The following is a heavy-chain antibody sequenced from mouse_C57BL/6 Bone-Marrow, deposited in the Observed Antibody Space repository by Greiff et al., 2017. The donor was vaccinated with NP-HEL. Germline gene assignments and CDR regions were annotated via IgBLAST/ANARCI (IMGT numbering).Heavy chain of an antibody. CDR1: GYTFTGYW. D-gene: IGHD2-4*01. Sequence: QVQLQQSGAELMKPGASVKLSCKATGYTFTGYWIEWVKQRPGHGLAWIGEILPGRGSTNYNEKFKGTATFTADTSSNTAYMQLSSLTTEDSAIYYCARDYYDYGLVAYWGQATLVTVSA. J-gene: IGHJ3*01. CDR3: ARDYYDYGLVAY. CDR2: ILPGRGST. V-gene: IGHV1-9*01.